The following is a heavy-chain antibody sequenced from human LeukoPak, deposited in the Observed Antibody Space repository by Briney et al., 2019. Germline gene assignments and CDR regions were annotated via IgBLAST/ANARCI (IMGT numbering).Heavy chain of an antibody. CDR1: GFTFSSYA. D-gene: IGHD6-13*01. CDR3: ARDRGSSSWYYFDY. J-gene: IGHJ4*02. CDR2: ISYDGSNK. V-gene: IGHV3-30-3*01. Sequence: GRSLRLSCAASGFTFSSYAMHWVRQAPGKGLEWVAVISYDGSNKYYADSVKGRSTISRDNSKNTLYLQMNSLRAEDTAVYYCARDRGSSSWYYFDYWGQGALVSVSS.